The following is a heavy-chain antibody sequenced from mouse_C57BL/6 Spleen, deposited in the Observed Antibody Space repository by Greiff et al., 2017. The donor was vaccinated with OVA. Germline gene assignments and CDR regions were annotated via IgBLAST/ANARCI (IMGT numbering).Heavy chain of an antibody. Sequence: EVKLMESGGGLVQSGRSLRLSCATSGFTFSDFYMEWVRQAPGKGLEWIAASRNKANDYTTEYSASVKGRFIVSRDTSQSILYLQMNALRAEDTAIYYCARDNFDAMDYWGQGTSVTVSS. CDR2: SRNKANDYTT. CDR1: GFTFSDFY. V-gene: IGHV7-1*01. J-gene: IGHJ4*01. CDR3: ARDNFDAMDY.